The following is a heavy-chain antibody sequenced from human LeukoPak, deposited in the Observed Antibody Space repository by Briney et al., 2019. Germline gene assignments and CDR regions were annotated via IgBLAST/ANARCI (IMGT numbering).Heavy chain of an antibody. D-gene: IGHD6-19*01. J-gene: IGHJ4*02. V-gene: IGHV3-23*01. CDR1: GFTFSSYA. CDR2: ISGSGGST. Sequence: GGSLRLSCAASGFTFSSYAMSWVRQAPGKGLEWVSAISGSGGSTYYADSVKGRFTISRDNSKNTLYLQMNSLRAEDTAVYYCAEWWLVLGDGSFDYWGQGTLVTVSS. CDR3: AEWWLVLGDGSFDY.